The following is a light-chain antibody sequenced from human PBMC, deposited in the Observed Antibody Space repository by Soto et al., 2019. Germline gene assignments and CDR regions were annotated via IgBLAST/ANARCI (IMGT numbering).Light chain of an antibody. CDR1: QSLLHSNGYNY. J-gene: IGKJ1*01. Sequence: DIVMTQSPLSLPVTPGEPASISCRSSQSLLHSNGYNYLDWYLQKPGQSPQLLIYLGSNRASGVPDRFSGSGSGTDCTLKISRVEAEDVGVYYCMQARQTPRTVGQGTKVENK. V-gene: IGKV2-28*01. CDR2: LGS. CDR3: MQARQTPRT.